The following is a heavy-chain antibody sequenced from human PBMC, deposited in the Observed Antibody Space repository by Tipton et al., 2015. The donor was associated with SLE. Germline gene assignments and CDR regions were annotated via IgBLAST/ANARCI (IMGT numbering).Heavy chain of an antibody. CDR1: GYTFTDSH. J-gene: IGHJ4*02. CDR2: ISAYNGNT. CDR3: AREATAMGPFDY. D-gene: IGHD5-18*01. Sequence: QVQLVQSGAEVKKPGASVKVSCKASGYTFTDSHMHWVRQAPGQGLEWMGWISAYNGNTNYAQKLQGRVTMTTDTSTSTAYMELGSLRSDDTAVYYCAREATAMGPFDYWGQGTLVTVSS. V-gene: IGHV1-18*04.